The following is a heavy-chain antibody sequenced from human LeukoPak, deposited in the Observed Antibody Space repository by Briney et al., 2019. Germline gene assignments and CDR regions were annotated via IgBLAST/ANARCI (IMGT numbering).Heavy chain of an antibody. CDR3: ARHVPSGWYYFDY. CDR2: FYPGDSDT. D-gene: IGHD6-19*01. Sequence: GESLKISCKGSGYSFTSYWIGWVRQMPGKGLEWMGIFYPGDSDTRYSPSFRGQVTISADKSISTAYLQWSSLRASDTAMYYCARHVPSGWYYFDYWGQGTLVTVSS. CDR1: GYSFTSYW. J-gene: IGHJ4*02. V-gene: IGHV5-51*01.